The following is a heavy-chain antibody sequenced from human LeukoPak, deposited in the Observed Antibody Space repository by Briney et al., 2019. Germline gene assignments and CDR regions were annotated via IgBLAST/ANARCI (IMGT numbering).Heavy chain of an antibody. CDR2: IYWNDDK. CDR3: AHRGSSGKLGY. D-gene: IGHD6-19*01. Sequence: SGPTLVKPTQTLTLTCTFSGFSLSTSGVGVGWIRQPPGKALGWLALIYWNDDKRYSPSLKSRLTITKDTSKNQVVLTMTNMDPVDTATYYCAHRGSSGKLGYWGQGTLVTVSS. J-gene: IGHJ4*02. V-gene: IGHV2-5*01. CDR1: GFSLSTSGVG.